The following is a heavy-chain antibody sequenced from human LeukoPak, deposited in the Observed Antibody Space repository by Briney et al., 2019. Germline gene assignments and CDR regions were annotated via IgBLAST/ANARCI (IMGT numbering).Heavy chain of an antibody. V-gene: IGHV3-23*01. CDR1: GFTFSSYG. CDR2: ISGTGGTT. J-gene: IGHJ6*03. Sequence: GGTLRLSCAASGFTFSSYGMSWVRQAPGKGLEWVSAISGTGGTTYYADSVKGRFTISRDNSKNTLYLQMNSLRAEDTAVFYCAKVNVVVPAAPYYMDVWGKGTTVTISS. CDR3: AKVNVVVPAAPYYMDV. D-gene: IGHD2-2*01.